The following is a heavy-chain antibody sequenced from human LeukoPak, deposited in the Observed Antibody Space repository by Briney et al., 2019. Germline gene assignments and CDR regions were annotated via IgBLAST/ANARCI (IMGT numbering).Heavy chain of an antibody. Sequence: PSETLSLTCTVSGGSISSSSYYWGWIRQPPGKGLEWIGSIYYSGSTYYNPSLKSRVTILVDTSKNQFSLRLSSVTAADTAVYYCARLSWPGRGSRFDPWGQGTLVTVSS. V-gene: IGHV4-39*07. CDR1: GGSISSSSYY. J-gene: IGHJ5*02. CDR3: ARLSWPGRGSRFDP. CDR2: IYYSGST. D-gene: IGHD2/OR15-2a*01.